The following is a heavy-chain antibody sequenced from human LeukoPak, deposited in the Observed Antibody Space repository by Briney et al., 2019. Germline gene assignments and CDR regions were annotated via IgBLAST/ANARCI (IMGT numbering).Heavy chain of an antibody. Sequence: PGGSLRLSCAASGFTFSSYSMNWVRQAPGKGLEWVSSISSSSSYIYYADSVKGRFTISRDNAKNSLHLQMNSLRAGDTAVYYCARDLQNTIFGVVIRYYMDVWGKGTTVTVSS. V-gene: IGHV3-21*01. CDR2: ISSSSSYI. CDR3: ARDLQNTIFGVVIRYYMDV. D-gene: IGHD3-3*01. CDR1: GFTFSSYS. J-gene: IGHJ6*03.